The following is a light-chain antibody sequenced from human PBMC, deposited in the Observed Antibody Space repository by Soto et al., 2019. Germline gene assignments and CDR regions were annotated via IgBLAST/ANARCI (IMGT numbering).Light chain of an antibody. V-gene: IGLV2-14*01. CDR1: SSDVGGYNY. Sequence: QAVVTQPASVSGSPGQSITISCTGTSSDVGGYNYVSWYQQHPRKAPKLMIYEVSNRPSGVSNRFSGSKSGNTASLTISGLQAEDEADYYCSSYTSSSTLGFGGGTKLTVL. J-gene: IGLJ2*01. CDR2: EVS. CDR3: SSYTSSSTLG.